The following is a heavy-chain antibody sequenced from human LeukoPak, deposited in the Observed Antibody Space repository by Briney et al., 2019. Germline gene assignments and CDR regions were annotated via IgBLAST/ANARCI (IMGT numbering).Heavy chain of an antibody. J-gene: IGHJ4*02. CDR2: ISGSGGST. CDR3: AKDRRFLEWLEYLDF. D-gene: IGHD3-3*01. CDR1: GFTFSSYA. Sequence: GGSLRLSCAASGFTFSSYAMSWVRQAPGKGLEWVSAISGSGGSTYYADSVKGRFTISRGNSKNTLFLQMDNLRVEDAAIYYCAKDRRFLEWLEYLDFWGQGTLVAVSS. V-gene: IGHV3-23*01.